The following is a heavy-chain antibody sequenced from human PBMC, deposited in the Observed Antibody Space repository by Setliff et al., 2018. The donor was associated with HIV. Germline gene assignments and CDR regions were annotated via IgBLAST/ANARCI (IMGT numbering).Heavy chain of an antibody. CDR3: ANPHDGGAFDV. CDR2: VIPSFATA. D-gene: IGHD1-1*01. V-gene: IGHV1-69*13. Sequence: SVKVSCKASGGTFKNLASSWVRQAPGQGLEWMGGVIPSFATANYAQKFQGRITITADELTSTVYMDLNSLKSEDSAVYYCANPHDGGAFDVWGQGTAVTVSS. J-gene: IGHJ3*01. CDR1: GGTFKNLA.